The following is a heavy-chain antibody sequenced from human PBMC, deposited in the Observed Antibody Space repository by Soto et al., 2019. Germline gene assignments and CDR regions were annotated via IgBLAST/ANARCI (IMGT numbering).Heavy chain of an antibody. CDR1: GGSTSSSSYY. CDR3: ARRYIVVVPAAMRNKWFDP. D-gene: IGHD2-2*01. CDR2: IYYSGST. Sequence: SETLSLTCTVSGGSTSSSSYYWGWIRQPPGKGLEWIGSIYYSGSTYYNPSLKSRVTISVDTSKNQFSLKLSSVTAADTAVYYCARRYIVVVPAAMRNKWFDPWGQGTLVTVS. J-gene: IGHJ5*02. V-gene: IGHV4-39*01.